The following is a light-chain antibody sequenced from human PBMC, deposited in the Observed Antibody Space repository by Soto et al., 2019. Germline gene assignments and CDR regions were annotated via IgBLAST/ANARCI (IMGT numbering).Light chain of an antibody. CDR3: RPYTPTHVRI. V-gene: IGLV2-14*01. CDR1: SSDVGRYNY. J-gene: IGLJ1*01. CDR2: EVT. Sequence: QSALTQPASVSGSPGQSITISCTGTSSDVGRYNYVSWYQQYPGRAPKLIIYEVTNRPSGVSDRFSGSKSGHVASLTISGVPAADEADYYCRPYTPTHVRIFGTGTKGTVL.